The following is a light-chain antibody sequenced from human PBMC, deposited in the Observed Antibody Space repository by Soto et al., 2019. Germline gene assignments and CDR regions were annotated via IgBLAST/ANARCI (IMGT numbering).Light chain of an antibody. Sequence: QSVLTQPPSVSGAPGQRGSISCTESRSNIGAGYDVHWYQQLPGTAPKLLVYGNSNRPSGVPDRFYGSKSGTSASLAISGLQAEDEADYYCQSYDSSLSVVFGGGTTVTVL. J-gene: IGLJ2*01. V-gene: IGLV1-40*01. CDR1: RSNIGAGYD. CDR2: GNS. CDR3: QSYDSSLSVV.